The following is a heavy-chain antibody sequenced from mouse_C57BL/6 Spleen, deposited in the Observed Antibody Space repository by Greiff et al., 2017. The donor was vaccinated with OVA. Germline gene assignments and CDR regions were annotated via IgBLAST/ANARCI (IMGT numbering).Heavy chain of an antibody. CDR3: VTAQATAY. J-gene: IGHJ3*01. Sequence: QVQLQQPGTELVNPGASVKLSCKASGYTFTSYWMHWVKQRPGQGLEWIGNINPSNGDTNFNEKFKSKATLTVNKSSSIVYMQLSSLTSEDSAVYYCVTAQATAYWGQGTLVTVSA. CDR1: GYTFTSYW. D-gene: IGHD3-2*02. V-gene: IGHV1-53*01. CDR2: INPSNGDT.